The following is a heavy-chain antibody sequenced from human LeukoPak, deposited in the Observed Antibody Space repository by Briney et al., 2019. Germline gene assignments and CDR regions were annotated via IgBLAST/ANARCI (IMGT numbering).Heavy chain of an antibody. CDR3: AKQALRFLEWLSPPTDAFDI. V-gene: IGHV3-30*18. CDR2: ISYDGSNK. D-gene: IGHD3-3*01. Sequence: GRSLRLSCAASGFTFSSYGMHWVRQAPGKGLEWVAVISYDGSNKYYADSVKGRFTISRDNSKNTLYLQMNSLRAEDTAVYYCAKQALRFLEWLSPPTDAFDIWGQGTMVTVSS. J-gene: IGHJ3*02. CDR1: GFTFSSYG.